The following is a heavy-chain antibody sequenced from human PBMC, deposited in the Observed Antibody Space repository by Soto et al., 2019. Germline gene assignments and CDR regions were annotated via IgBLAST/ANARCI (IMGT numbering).Heavy chain of an antibody. D-gene: IGHD3-3*01. CDR3: ASTIFGAVTHSSYMDV. CDR2: IKQDGNDL. Sequence: EVQLVESGGGLVQPGGSLRLSCAASGFTFSSYWMSWVRQAPEKGLEWVANIKQDGNDLYFVDSVKGRFTISSDNAKNPMYLHMSSLRAEDIGVYYCASTIFGAVTHSSYMDVWGKGTTVTDSS. CDR1: GFTFSSYW. V-gene: IGHV3-7*01. J-gene: IGHJ6*03.